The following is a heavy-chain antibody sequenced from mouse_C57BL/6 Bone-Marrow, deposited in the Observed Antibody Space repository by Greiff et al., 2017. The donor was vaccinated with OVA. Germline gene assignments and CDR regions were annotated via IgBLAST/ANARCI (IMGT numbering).Heavy chain of an antibody. CDR1: GYAFSSSW. D-gene: IGHD2-4*01. CDR3: ARFDYDGAYYYAMDY. J-gene: IGHJ4*01. CDR2: IYPGDGDT. V-gene: IGHV1-82*01. Sequence: QVQLQQSGPELVKPGASVKISCKASGYAFSSSWMNWVKQRPGKGLEWIGRIYPGDGDTNYNGKFKGKATLTADKSSSTAYMQFSSLTSEDSAIYYCARFDYDGAYYYAMDYWGQGTSVTVSS.